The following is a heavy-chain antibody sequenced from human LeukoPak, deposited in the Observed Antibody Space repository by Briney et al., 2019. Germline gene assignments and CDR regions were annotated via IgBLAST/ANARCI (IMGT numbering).Heavy chain of an antibody. V-gene: IGHV2-70*11. D-gene: IGHD3-10*01. J-gene: IGHJ4*02. CDR2: IDWDGDK. CDR3: ARIRYSGPGSSHYFDY. CDR1: GFSLSTSGMC. Sequence: SGPALVKPTQTLTLTCTFSGFSLSTSGMCVSWIRQPPGKALEWLARIDWDGDKYYNTSLKTGLTISKDTSKNQVVLTMTNMDPLDTATYYCARIRYSGPGSSHYFDYWGRGTLVTVSS.